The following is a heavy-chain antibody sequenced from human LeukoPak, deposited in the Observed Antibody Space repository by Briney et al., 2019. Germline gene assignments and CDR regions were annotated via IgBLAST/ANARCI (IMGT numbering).Heavy chain of an antibody. Sequence: PSETLSLTCTVSGYSISSGYYWGWIRQPPGKGLEWIGSIYHSGSTYYNPSLKSRVTISVNTSKNQFSLKLSSVTAADTAVYYCARESTSGYSSGWYEGGWGQGTLVTVSS. CDR2: IYHSGST. V-gene: IGHV4-38-2*02. D-gene: IGHD6-19*01. CDR1: GYSISSGYY. CDR3: ARESTSGYSSGWYEGG. J-gene: IGHJ4*02.